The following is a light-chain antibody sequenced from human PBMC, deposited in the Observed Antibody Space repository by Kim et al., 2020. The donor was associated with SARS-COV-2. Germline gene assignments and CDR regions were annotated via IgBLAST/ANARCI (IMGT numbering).Light chain of an antibody. J-gene: IGLJ3*02. CDR3: SAWDRGLNAVV. CDR2: RNN. V-gene: IGLV10-54*01. CDR1: CSNVGSQG. Sequence: QAATLTCTGSCSNVGSQGAGWLQQYQGHHPKVLSDRNNNRPSGISERFSASRSGDTASLTITGLQPEDEADYYCSAWDRGLNAVVFGGGTQLTVL.